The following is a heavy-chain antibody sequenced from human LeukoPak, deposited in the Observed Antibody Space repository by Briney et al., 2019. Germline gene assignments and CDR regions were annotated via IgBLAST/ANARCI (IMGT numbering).Heavy chain of an antibody. CDR3: ARGPITTRSHFDY. CDR2: IIPILATA. D-gene: IGHD3-22*01. J-gene: IGHJ4*02. V-gene: IGHV1-69*13. Sequence: SVKVSCKASGGTFSSYAISWVRQAPGQGLEWMGGIIPILATANYAQKFQGRVTITADESTSTAYMELSSLRSEDTAVYYCARGPITTRSHFDYWGQGTLVTVSS. CDR1: GGTFSSYA.